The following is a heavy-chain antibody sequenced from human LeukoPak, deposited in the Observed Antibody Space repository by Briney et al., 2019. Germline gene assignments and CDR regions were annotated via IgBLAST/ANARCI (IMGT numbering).Heavy chain of an antibody. J-gene: IGHJ4*02. CDR1: GGSISNYY. CDR3: ARRVRSGSPFDY. CDR2: IYYSGST. D-gene: IGHD1-26*01. V-gene: IGHV4-59*08. Sequence: PSETLSLTCTVSGGSISNYYWNWIRQPPGKGLEWIGYIYYSGSTNYNPSLRSRVTISVDTPKNQFSLKLSSVTAADTAVYYCARRVRSGSPFDYWGQGTLVTVSS.